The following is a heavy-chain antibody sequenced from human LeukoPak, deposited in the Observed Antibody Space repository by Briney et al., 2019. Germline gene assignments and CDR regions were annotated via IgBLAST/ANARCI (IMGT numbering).Heavy chain of an antibody. CDR1: GYSFTGYW. D-gene: IGHD6-6*01. CDR3: ARRAKSQPSSSYPFDY. Sequence: GESLKISCKGSGYSFTGYWISWVRQMPGKGLEWMGRIDPSDSYTNYSPSFQGHVTISADESISTAYLQWSSLKASDTAIYYCARRAKSQPSSSYPFDYWGQGTLVTVSS. J-gene: IGHJ4*02. CDR2: IDPSDSYT. V-gene: IGHV5-10-1*01.